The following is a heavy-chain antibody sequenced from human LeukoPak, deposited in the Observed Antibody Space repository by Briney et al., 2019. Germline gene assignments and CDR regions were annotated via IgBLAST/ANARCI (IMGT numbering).Heavy chain of an antibody. CDR1: GYTFTGYY. CDR2: INPNSGGT. Sequence: ASVKVSCKASGYTFTGYYMHWVRQAPGQGLEWMGWINPNSGGTNYAQKFQGRVTMTRDTSISTAYMELSRLRSDDMAVYYCARGRITMVRGATAPGYWGQGTLVTVSS. V-gene: IGHV1-2*02. J-gene: IGHJ4*02. D-gene: IGHD3-10*01. CDR3: ARGRITMVRGATAPGY.